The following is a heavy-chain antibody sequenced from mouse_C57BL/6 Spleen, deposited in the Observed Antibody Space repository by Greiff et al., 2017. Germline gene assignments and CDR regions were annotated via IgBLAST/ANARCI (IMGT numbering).Heavy chain of an antibody. CDR2: IDPSDSYT. Sequence: QVQLQQPGAELVRPGTSVKLSCKASGYTFTSYWMHWVKPRPGQGLEWIGVIDPSDSYTNYNQKFKGKATLTVDTSSSTAYMQLSSLTSEDSAVYYCARGGLRRYFDDWGTGTTVTVSS. CDR3: ARGGLRRYFDD. V-gene: IGHV1-59*01. CDR1: GYTFTSYW. D-gene: IGHD2-4*01. J-gene: IGHJ1*03.